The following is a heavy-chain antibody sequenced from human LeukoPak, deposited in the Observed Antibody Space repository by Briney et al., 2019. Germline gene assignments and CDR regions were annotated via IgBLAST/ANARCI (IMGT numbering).Heavy chain of an antibody. J-gene: IGHJ4*02. V-gene: IGHV3-23*01. D-gene: IGHD1-26*01. Sequence: PGGSLRLSCAASGFTFSSYTMNWVRQAPGKGLEWVSSIGVSGVTTSYADSVKGRFTISRDNSKNTLYLQMNSLRAEDTAVYYCAKAQYSGSYLYFDYWGQGTLVTVSS. CDR2: IGVSGVTT. CDR3: AKAQYSGSYLYFDY. CDR1: GFTFSSYT.